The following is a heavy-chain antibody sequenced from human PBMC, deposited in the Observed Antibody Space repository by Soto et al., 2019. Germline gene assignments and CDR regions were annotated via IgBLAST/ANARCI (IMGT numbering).Heavy chain of an antibody. Sequence: PSETLSLTCAVYGGSFSGYYWSWIRQPPGKGLEWIGEINHSGSTNYNPPLKSRVTISVDTSKNQFSLKLSSVTAADTAVYYCARERPLGLWLGEVSGWFDPWGQGNLVTVSS. D-gene: IGHD3-10*01. CDR3: ARERPLGLWLGEVSGWFDP. J-gene: IGHJ5*02. CDR2: INHSGST. CDR1: GGSFSGYY. V-gene: IGHV4-34*01.